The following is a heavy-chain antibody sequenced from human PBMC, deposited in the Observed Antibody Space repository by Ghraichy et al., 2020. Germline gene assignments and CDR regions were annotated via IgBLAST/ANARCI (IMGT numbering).Heavy chain of an antibody. CDR1: GGSISSSSYY. J-gene: IGHJ4*02. V-gene: IGHV4-39*01. Sequence: SETLSLTCTVSGGSISSSSYYWGWIRQPPGKGLEWIGSIYYSGSTYYNPSLKSRVTISVDTSKNQFSLKLSSVTAADTAVYYCARHQWLVNFDYWGQGTLVTVSS. D-gene: IGHD6-19*01. CDR2: IYYSGST. CDR3: ARHQWLVNFDY.